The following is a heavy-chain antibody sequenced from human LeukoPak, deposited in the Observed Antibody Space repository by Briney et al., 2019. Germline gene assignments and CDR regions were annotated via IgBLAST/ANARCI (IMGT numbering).Heavy chain of an antibody. CDR1: GHTFMKFD. CDR2: IIPILGIA. D-gene: IGHD5-18*01. Sequence: ASVKVSCKASGHTFMKFDFHWVRQAPGQGLEWMGRIIPILGIANYAQKFQGRVTITADKSTSTAYMELSSLRSEDTAVYYCARDRLDTAMAPYFDYWGQGTLVTVSS. V-gene: IGHV1-69*04. CDR3: ARDRLDTAMAPYFDY. J-gene: IGHJ4*02.